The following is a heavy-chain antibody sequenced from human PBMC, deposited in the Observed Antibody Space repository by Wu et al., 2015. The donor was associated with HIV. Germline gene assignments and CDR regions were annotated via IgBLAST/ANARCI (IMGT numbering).Heavy chain of an antibody. CDR2: INPSSGVA. CDR3: ARGDSSGYYYSAMYDS. D-gene: IGHD3-22*01. CDR1: EYDFNLYY. Sequence: QVQLVQSGAEVKKPGASLKISCQAREYDFNLYYLHWVRQAPGEGLEWMGLINPSSGVARYAQKFQGRVTMTRESSTTTVYMQLSSLRSEDTAVYYCARGDSSGYYYSAMYDSWGQGTLVTVSS. J-gene: IGHJ4*02. V-gene: IGHV1-46*02.